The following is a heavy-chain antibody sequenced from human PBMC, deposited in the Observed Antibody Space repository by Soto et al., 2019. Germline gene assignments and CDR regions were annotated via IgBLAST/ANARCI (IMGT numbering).Heavy chain of an antibody. V-gene: IGHV3-30*18. CDR1: GFTFSSYG. D-gene: IGHD6-19*01. J-gene: IGHJ6*02. CDR2: ISYDGSNK. CDR3: AKDRRRRGSGSGGMDV. Sequence: QVQLVESGGGVVQPGRSLRLSCAASGFTFSSYGMHWVRQAPGKGLEWVAVISYDGSNKYYADSVKGRFTISRDNSKNTLYLQMNSLRAEDTAVYYCAKDRRRRGSGSGGMDVWGQGTTVTVSS.